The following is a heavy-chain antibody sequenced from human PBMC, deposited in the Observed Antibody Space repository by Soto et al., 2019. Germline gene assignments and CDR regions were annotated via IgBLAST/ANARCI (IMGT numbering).Heavy chain of an antibody. CDR1: GGSITTGGYY. CDR3: ARDDTRAGYDY. V-gene: IGHV4-31*03. Sequence: QVQLQESGPGLVKPSQTLSLTCTVSGGSITTGGYYWSWIRQHPGKGLEWIGYIYYSGSTSYNPSLKSRITMSVDTSMNQFSLKLNSVTAADTAVYYCARDDTRAGYDYWGQGTLVTVSS. D-gene: IGHD5-18*01. CDR2: IYYSGST. J-gene: IGHJ4*02.